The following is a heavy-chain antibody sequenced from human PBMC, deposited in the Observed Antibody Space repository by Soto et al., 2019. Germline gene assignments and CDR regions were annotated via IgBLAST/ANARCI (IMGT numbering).Heavy chain of an antibody. Sequence: SETLSLTCTVSGGSISSSSYYWGWIRQPPGKGLEWIGSIYYSGSTYYNPSLKSRVTISVDTSKNQFSLKLSSVTAADTAVYYCARRRYDFWSGYSYYFDYWGQGTLVTVSS. D-gene: IGHD3-3*01. CDR1: GGSISSSSYY. CDR3: ARRRYDFWSGYSYYFDY. CDR2: IYYSGST. V-gene: IGHV4-39*01. J-gene: IGHJ4*02.